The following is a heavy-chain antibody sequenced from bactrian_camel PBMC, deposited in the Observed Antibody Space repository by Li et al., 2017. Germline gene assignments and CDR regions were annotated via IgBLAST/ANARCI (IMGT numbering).Heavy chain of an antibody. CDR3: AARGPYCYTKLSVRDFTY. D-gene: IGHD2*01. V-gene: IGHV3S9*01. CDR2: IDTNGRT. CDR1: GYTFDEHC. Sequence: HVQLVESGGGSVQTGGSLRLSCEASGYTFDEHCVAWFRQVPGKERDGVAEIDTNGRTEYLDSVQGRFTISQDNAKNTVYLQMNSLKPEDTAMYYCAARGPYCYTKLSVRDFTYWGQGTQV. J-gene: IGHJ6*01.